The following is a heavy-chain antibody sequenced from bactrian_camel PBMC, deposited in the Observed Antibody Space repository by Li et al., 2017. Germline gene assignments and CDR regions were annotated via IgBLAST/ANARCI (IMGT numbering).Heavy chain of an antibody. Sequence: HVQLVESGGGSVQVGGSLTLSCVASGDTIGRYCMGWFRQIPDREREGVAGIESDGSTSYADSVKGRFTISEDSAKNTLTLQMHSLTPEDTAVYYCAAGVWEPNWGQGTQVTVS. CDR2: IESDGST. CDR1: GDTIGRYC. J-gene: IGHJ4*01. V-gene: IGHV3S55*01. D-gene: IGHD3*01. CDR3: AAGVWEPN.